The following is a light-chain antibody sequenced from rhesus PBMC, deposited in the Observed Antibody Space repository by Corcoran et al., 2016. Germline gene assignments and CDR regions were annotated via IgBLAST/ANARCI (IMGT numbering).Light chain of an antibody. CDR2: KAS. CDR1: EKVNNY. V-gene: IGKV1-74*01. Sequence: DIQMTQSPSSLSASVGDRVTITCRASEKVNNYLHGYQQKPGKAPKLLIYKASPLQSGVPSRFSGSGSGTDFTLTISSLQPEDFATYYFQHSYGTPLTFGGGTKVELK. CDR3: QHSYGTPLT. J-gene: IGKJ4*01.